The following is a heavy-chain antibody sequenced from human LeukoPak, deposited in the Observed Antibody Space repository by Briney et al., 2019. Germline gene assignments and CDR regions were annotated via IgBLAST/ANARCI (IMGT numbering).Heavy chain of an antibody. CDR1: GGTFSSYA. Sequence: ASVKVSCKASGGTFSSYAISWVRQAPGQGLEWMGGIIPIFGTANYAQKFQGRVTITADESTSTAYMELSSLRSEDTAVYYCAREGPSRLKTYQLHALVGHMDYYYMDVWGKGTTVTVSS. CDR2: IIPIFGTA. V-gene: IGHV1-69*01. J-gene: IGHJ6*03. CDR3: AREGPSRLKTYQLHALVGHMDYYYMDV. D-gene: IGHD2-2*01.